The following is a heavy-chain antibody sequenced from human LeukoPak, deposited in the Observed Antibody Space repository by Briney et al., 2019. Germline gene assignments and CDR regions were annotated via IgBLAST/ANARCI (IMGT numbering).Heavy chain of an antibody. Sequence: GASVKVSCKASGGTFSSYAISWVRQAPGQGLEWMGGIIPMFGTANYAQKFQGRVTITADESTSTAYMELSSLRSEDAAVYYCARGLDSGYINWFDPWGQGTLVTVSS. V-gene: IGHV1-69*13. CDR3: ARGLDSGYINWFDP. CDR1: GGTFSSYA. D-gene: IGHD5-12*01. CDR2: IIPMFGTA. J-gene: IGHJ5*02.